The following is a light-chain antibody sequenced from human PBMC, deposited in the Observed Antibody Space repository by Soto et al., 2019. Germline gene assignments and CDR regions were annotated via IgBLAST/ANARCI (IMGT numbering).Light chain of an antibody. CDR3: SSYTPDSTYV. Sequence: QSALTQPASVSGSPGQSITISCTGTSSDVGGYNYVSWYQEHPGKAPKLMIYDVSNRPSGVSNRFSGSKSGNTASLTISGLQAEDKADYDCSSYTPDSTYVFVTGTKFTVL. CDR2: DVS. J-gene: IGLJ1*01. V-gene: IGLV2-14*01. CDR1: SSDVGGYNY.